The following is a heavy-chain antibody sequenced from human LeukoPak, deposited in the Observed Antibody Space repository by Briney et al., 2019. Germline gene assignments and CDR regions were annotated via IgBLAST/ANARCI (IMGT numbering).Heavy chain of an antibody. CDR2: IYYSGGT. Sequence: SETLSLTCTVSGGSINYYYWMWIRQPPGKGLEWIGYIYYSGGTHYNPSLKSRVTMLVDTSKNQFSLKLTAVTAADTAMYYCARLELARGYFDYWGQGTLVTVSS. V-gene: IGHV4-59*01. CDR1: GGSINYYY. CDR3: ARLELARGYFDY. J-gene: IGHJ4*02. D-gene: IGHD6-6*01.